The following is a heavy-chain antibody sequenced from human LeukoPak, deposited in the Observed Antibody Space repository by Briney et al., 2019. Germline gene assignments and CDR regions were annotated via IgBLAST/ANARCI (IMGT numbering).Heavy chain of an antibody. CDR3: ARGRRLGQRGGYFDY. D-gene: IGHD6-19*01. J-gene: IGHJ4*02. CDR2: INHSGST. Sequence: RPSETLSLTCAVYGGSFSGYYWSWIRQPPGKGLEWIGEINHSGSTNYNPSLKSRVTISVDTSKDQFSLKLSSVTAADTAVYYCARGRRLGQRGGYFDYWGQGTLVTVSS. CDR1: GGSFSGYY. V-gene: IGHV4-34*01.